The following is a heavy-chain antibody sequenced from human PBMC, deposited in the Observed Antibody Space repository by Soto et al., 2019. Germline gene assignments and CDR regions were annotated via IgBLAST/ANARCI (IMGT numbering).Heavy chain of an antibody. CDR3: VKDWSGEKWPCVDV. V-gene: IGHV3-23*01. J-gene: IGHJ6*02. Sequence: EVQLLESGGGLGQPGGSLRLSCEASGFTFWNYAMTWVRQAPGKGPEWVSSISRNGDRTYYVDSVKGRFIISRDNSENTLFLQMYSLRAEEAAIYDCVKDWSGEKWPCVDVLGQGTTVTVSS. CDR1: GFTFWNYA. D-gene: IGHD3-3*01. CDR2: ISRNGDRT.